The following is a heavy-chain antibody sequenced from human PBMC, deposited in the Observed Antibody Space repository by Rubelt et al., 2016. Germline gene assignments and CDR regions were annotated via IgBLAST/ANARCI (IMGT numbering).Heavy chain of an antibody. J-gene: IGHJ4*02. V-gene: IGHV4-34*01. CDR2: INHSGST. CDR3: ARGKLLRT. D-gene: IGHD2-15*01. CDR1: GGSFSGYY. Sequence: QVQLQQWGAGLLKPSETLSLTCAVYGGSFSGYYWSWIRQPPGKGLEWIGEINHSGSTNYNPSLKSRVTIVVDTSKNQFSRKLSSVTAADTAVYYCARGKLLRTWGQGTLVTVSS.